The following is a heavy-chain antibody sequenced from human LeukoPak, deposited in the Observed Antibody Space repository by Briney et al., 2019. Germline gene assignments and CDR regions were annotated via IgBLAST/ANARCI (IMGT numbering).Heavy chain of an antibody. V-gene: IGHV3-33*01. Sequence: GGSLRLSCAASGFTFSSYGMHWVRQAPGKGPEWVAVIWYDGSNKYYADSVKGRFTISRDNSKNRLYLQMNSLKTEDTAVYYCATLSDAIAAAGTRNYWGQGTLVTVSS. CDR1: GFTFSSYG. J-gene: IGHJ4*02. D-gene: IGHD6-13*01. CDR2: IWYDGSNK. CDR3: ATLSDAIAAAGTRNY.